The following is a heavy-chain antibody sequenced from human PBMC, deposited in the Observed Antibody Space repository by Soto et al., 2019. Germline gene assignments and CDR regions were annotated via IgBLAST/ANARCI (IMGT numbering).Heavy chain of an antibody. V-gene: IGHV1-18*01. D-gene: IGHD1-26*01. Sequence: ASVKVSCKASGYSFSSYGIHWVRQAPGQGLEWMGWINTYNGNRNFAQKFEDRVTMTTATSANTVFMELRNLKSDDTAMYYCARDRLRGYGNSGFYFWGQGTPVTAPQ. CDR3: ARDRLRGYGNSGFYF. CDR2: INTYNGNR. CDR1: GYSFSSYG. J-gene: IGHJ4*02.